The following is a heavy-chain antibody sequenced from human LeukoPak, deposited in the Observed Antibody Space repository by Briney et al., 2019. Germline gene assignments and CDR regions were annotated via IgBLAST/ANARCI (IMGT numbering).Heavy chain of an antibody. CDR3: ARLDIVVVPANYYYYYMDV. Sequence: GGSLRLSCAASGFTLSSYSMNWVRQAPGKGLEWVSYISSSSSTIYYADSVKGRFTISRDNAKNSLYLQMNSLRAEDTAVYYCARLDIVVVPANYYYYYMDVWGKGTTVTVSS. D-gene: IGHD2-2*03. CDR2: ISSSSSTI. V-gene: IGHV3-48*04. CDR1: GFTLSSYS. J-gene: IGHJ6*03.